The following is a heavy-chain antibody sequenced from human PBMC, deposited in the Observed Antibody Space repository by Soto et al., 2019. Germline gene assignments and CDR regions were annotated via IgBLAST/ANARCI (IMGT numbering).Heavy chain of an antibody. D-gene: IGHD3-3*01. CDR1: GGTFSSYA. V-gene: IGHV1-69*01. J-gene: IGHJ6*02. CDR3: EIPSPHYDQPRYGMDV. CDR2: IIPIFGTA. Sequence: QVQLVQSVAEVTKPGSSVKVSCKASGGTFSSYAISWVRQAPGQGLEWMGGIIPIFGTANYAQKFQGRVTITADESTSTAYMELSSLRSEDTAVYYCEIPSPHYDQPRYGMDVWGQGTTVTVSS.